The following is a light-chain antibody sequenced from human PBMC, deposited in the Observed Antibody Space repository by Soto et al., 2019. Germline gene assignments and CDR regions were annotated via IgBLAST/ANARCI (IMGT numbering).Light chain of an antibody. J-gene: IGLJ2*01. CDR3: SSYTSSSTPL. CDR2: EVS. V-gene: IGLV2-14*01. CDR1: SSDVGGYNY. Sequence: QSALTQPASVSGSPGQSITISCTGTSSDVGGYNYVSWHQQHPGKAPKLMIYEVSNRPSGVSNRFSGSKSGNTASLTISGLQAEDEADYYCSSYTSSSTPLFGGGTKLTVL.